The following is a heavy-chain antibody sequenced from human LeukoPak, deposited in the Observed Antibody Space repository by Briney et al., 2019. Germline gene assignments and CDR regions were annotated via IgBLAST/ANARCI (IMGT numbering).Heavy chain of an antibody. D-gene: IGHD3-10*01. V-gene: IGHV5-51*07. J-gene: IGHJ4*02. Sequence: GESLKISCKGSGYSFTSYWIGWVHQMPGKGLEWMGIIYPGDSDTRYSPSFQGQVTISADKSISTAYLQWSSLKASDTAMYYCARRRYYGSGSYLVGYYFDYWGQGTLVTVSS. CDR3: ARRRYYGSGSYLVGYYFDY. CDR1: GYSFTSYW. CDR2: IYPGDSDT.